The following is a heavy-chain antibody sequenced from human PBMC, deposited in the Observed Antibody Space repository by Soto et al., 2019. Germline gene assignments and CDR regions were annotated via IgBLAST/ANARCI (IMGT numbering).Heavy chain of an antibody. V-gene: IGHV4-38-2*02. Sequence: KPSETLSLTCAVSGYSISSGYYWGWIRQPPGKGLEWIGSIYHSGSTYYNPSLKSRVTISVDTSKNQFSLKLSSVTAADTAVYYCARDLGHYYDSSGYGDYFDYWGQGTLVTVS. CDR3: ARDLGHYYDSSGYGDYFDY. D-gene: IGHD3-22*01. CDR2: IYHSGST. J-gene: IGHJ4*02. CDR1: GYSISSGYY.